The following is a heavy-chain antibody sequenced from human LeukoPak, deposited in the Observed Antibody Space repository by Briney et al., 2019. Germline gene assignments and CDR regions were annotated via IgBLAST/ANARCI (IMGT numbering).Heavy chain of an antibody. J-gene: IGHJ3*02. CDR3: ATTIVVVVAATRTDAFDI. CDR1: GYTLTELS. Sequence: GASVKVSCKVSGYTLTELSMHWVRHAPGKGLEWMGGFDPEDGETIYAQKFQGRVTMTEDTSTDTAYMELSSLRSEDTAVYYCATTIVVVVAATRTDAFDIWGQGTMVTVSS. D-gene: IGHD2-15*01. CDR2: FDPEDGET. V-gene: IGHV1-24*01.